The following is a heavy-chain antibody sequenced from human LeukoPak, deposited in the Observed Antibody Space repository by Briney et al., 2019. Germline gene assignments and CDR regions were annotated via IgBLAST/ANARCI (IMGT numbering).Heavy chain of an antibody. CDR3: ARHPFWSANWSYYMDV. V-gene: IGHV4-39*01. CDR1: GGSISSSRYY. Sequence: SETLSLTCSVSGGSISSSRYYWGWIRQPPGKGLEWIGSISYSGNTYYNPSLRRRVTVSVDTSKKQFSLKMTSVAAADAAVYYCARHPFWSANWSYYMDVWGKGTTVTVSS. D-gene: IGHD3-3*01. J-gene: IGHJ6*03. CDR2: ISYSGNT.